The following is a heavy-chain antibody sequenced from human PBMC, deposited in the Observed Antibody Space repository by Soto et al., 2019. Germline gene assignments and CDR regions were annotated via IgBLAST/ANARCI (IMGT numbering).Heavy chain of an antibody. D-gene: IGHD2-21*01. Sequence: SETLSLTCTVFGRTFSINADFWYLAWIRQPPGKGLEWIGSIDNGGNTYYNPPLKSRVIISADTSKNQFSLSLNSVTAADTAVYYFVKRSLLVAPTWGQGILVTVSS. CDR2: IDNGGNT. V-gene: IGHV4-39*01. J-gene: IGHJ4*02. CDR1: GRTFSINADF. CDR3: VKRSLLVAPT.